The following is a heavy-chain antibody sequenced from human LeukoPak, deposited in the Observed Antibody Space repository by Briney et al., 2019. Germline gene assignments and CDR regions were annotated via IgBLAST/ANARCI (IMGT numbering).Heavy chain of an antibody. CDR2: INTNTGNP. CDR1: GYTFTNYD. V-gene: IGHV7-4-1*02. Sequence: ASVKVSCKASGYTFTNYDIHWVRQAPGQGLEWMGWINTNTGNPTYAQGFTGRFVFSLDTSVSTTYLQISSLKAEDTAVYYCARDKVRGVTDYWGQGTLVTVSS. D-gene: IGHD3-10*01. CDR3: ARDKVRGVTDY. J-gene: IGHJ4*02.